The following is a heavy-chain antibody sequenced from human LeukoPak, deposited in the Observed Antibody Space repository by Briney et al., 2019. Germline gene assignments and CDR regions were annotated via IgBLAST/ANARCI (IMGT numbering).Heavy chain of an antibody. CDR1: GFTFSTSW. J-gene: IGHJ6*02. CDR3: AREPASITGDNGHDNEVVFYYGMDV. V-gene: IGHV3-7*01. D-gene: IGHD2-21*02. Sequence: GGSLRLSCAASGFTFSTSWMTWVRQAPGKGLEWVVNIKQDGSEKYYVDSVKGRFTVSRDNAKNSLYLQMNSLRAEDTAVYYCAREPASITGDNGHDNEVVFYYGMDVWGQGTTVTVSS. CDR2: IKQDGSEK.